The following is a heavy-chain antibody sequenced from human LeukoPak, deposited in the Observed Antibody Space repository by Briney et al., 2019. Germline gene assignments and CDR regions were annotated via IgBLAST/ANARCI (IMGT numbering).Heavy chain of an antibody. CDR1: GFTFSSYA. CDR2: ISGSGGST. V-gene: IGHV3-23*01. Sequence: GGSLRLSCAASGFTFSSYAMSWVRRAPGKELEWVSAISGSGGSTYYADSVKGRFTISRDNSKNTLYLQMNSLRAEDTAVYYCAKDQYSGSYSRFDPWGQGTLVTVSS. D-gene: IGHD1-26*01. J-gene: IGHJ5*02. CDR3: AKDQYSGSYSRFDP.